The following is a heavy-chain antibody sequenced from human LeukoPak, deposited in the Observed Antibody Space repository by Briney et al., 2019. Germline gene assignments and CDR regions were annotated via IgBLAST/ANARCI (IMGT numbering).Heavy chain of an antibody. V-gene: IGHV4-4*07. J-gene: IGHJ3*02. CDR3: AIPYYDSSGYYYGDAFDI. Sequence: SETLSLTCTVSGGSISSYYWSRIRQPAGKGLEWIGRIYTSGSTNYNPSLKSRVTMSVDTSKNQFSLKLSSVTAADTAVYYCAIPYYDSSGYYYGDAFDIWGQGTMVTVSS. D-gene: IGHD3-22*01. CDR2: IYTSGST. CDR1: GGSISSYY.